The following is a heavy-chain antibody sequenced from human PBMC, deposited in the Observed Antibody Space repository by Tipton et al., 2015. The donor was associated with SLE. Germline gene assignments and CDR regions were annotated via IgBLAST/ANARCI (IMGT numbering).Heavy chain of an antibody. CDR1: GYSISSGYY. Sequence: TLSLTCSVSGYSISSGYYWGWTRQPPGKGLEWIGYIYDSGSTKYNPSLKSRVTITIDTTKNQFSLKLTSVTAADSAVYYCTRGHFNSGTFPYYNYYYYMDVWGKGTAVTVSS. J-gene: IGHJ6*03. CDR3: TRGHFNSGTFPYYNYYYYMDV. D-gene: IGHD3-10*01. CDR2: IYDSGST. V-gene: IGHV4-59*01.